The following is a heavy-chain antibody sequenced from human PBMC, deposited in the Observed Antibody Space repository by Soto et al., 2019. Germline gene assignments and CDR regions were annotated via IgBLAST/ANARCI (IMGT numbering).Heavy chain of an antibody. V-gene: IGHV4-59*01. Sequence: PSETLSLTCTVSGVSISGYHWSWIRQPPGKGLEWIGYIHSVGSTDYNPSLKSRVTIAIDRSKNQFFLQLRSVTAADTAVYYCARDYGYNTGWFPFDYWGQGTLVTVSS. J-gene: IGHJ4*02. CDR2: IHSVGST. CDR1: GVSISGYH. CDR3: ARDYGYNTGWFPFDY. D-gene: IGHD6-19*01.